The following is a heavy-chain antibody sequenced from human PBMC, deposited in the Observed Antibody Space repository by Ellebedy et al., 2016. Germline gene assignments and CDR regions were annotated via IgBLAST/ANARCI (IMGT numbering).Heavy chain of an antibody. CDR3: ARAYSPGGLWFGELSLGLRFDP. CDR2: IYYSGST. CDR1: GGSISSGGYY. V-gene: IGHV4-31*03. Sequence: SETLSLTXTVSGGSISSGGYYWSWIRQHPGKGLEWIGYIYYSGSTYYNPSLKSRVTISVDTSKNQFSLKLSSVTAADTAVYYCARAYSPGGLWFGELSLGLRFDPWGQGTLVTVSS. D-gene: IGHD3-10*01. J-gene: IGHJ5*02.